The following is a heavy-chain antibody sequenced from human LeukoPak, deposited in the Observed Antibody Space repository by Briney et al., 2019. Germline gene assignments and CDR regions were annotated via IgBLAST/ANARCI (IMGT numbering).Heavy chain of an antibody. CDR3: ARDESDSSDYIN. Sequence: SETLSLTCTVSGGSVSSGTYYWSWIRQPPGKGLEWIGYVYYSGSTNYNPSLKSRLTMSVDTSKNQFSLNLTSVTAADTAVYYCARDESDSSDYINWGQGTLVTVSS. D-gene: IGHD3-22*01. J-gene: IGHJ4*02. CDR2: VYYSGST. V-gene: IGHV4-61*01. CDR1: GGSVSSGTYY.